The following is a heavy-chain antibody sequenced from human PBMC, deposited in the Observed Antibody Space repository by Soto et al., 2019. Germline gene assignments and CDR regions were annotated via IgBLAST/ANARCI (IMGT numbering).Heavy chain of an antibody. V-gene: IGHV2-5*02. CDR1: GFSLTTSGAG. CDR2: IYWDDDK. Sequence: QITLKESGVTLVKPTQTLTLTCTFSGFSLTTSGAGVAWIRQPPGKALEWLALIYWDDDKRYSPSLKSRLTMTKDTSKNQVVLTMTNMGPVDTATYYCARPYFDSSSYYYYFDYWGQGTLVTVSS. D-gene: IGHD3-22*01. CDR3: ARPYFDSSSYYYYFDY. J-gene: IGHJ4*02.